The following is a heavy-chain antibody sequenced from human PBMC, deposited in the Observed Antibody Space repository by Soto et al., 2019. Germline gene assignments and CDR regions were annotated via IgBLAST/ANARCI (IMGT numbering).Heavy chain of an antibody. CDR1: GITLSSYA. CDR3: AGGTPIISGTTGGY. J-gene: IGHJ4*02. V-gene: IGHV3-30*04. CDR2: ISSDGKNK. D-gene: IGHD1-20*01. Sequence: QVQLVESGGGVVQPGTSLRLSCEGSGITLSSYAMHWVRQAPGKGLEWVAVISSDGKNKYYADSVKGRFSISRDNSKNAMYLQVNSLRTEDTAVYYCAGGTPIISGTTGGYWGQGTLVTVSS.